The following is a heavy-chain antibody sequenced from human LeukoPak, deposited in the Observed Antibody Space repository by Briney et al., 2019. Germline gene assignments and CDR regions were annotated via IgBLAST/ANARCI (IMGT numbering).Heavy chain of an antibody. D-gene: IGHD5-24*01. J-gene: IGHJ4*02. CDR3: AKDLRWLQTQPPEIGY. CDR2: ISSSSSYI. V-gene: IGHV3-21*01. CDR1: GFTFSSYN. Sequence: GGSLRLSCAASGFTFSSYNMNWVRQPPGKGLEWVSSISSSSSYIYYADSVKGRFTISRDNSKNTLYLQMNSLRAEDTAVYYCAKDLRWLQTQPPEIGYWGQGTLVTASS.